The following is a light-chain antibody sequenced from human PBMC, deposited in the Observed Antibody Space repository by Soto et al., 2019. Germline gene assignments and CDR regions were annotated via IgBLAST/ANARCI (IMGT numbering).Light chain of an antibody. CDR1: SSGVGGYNY. V-gene: IGLV2-8*01. J-gene: IGLJ1*01. CDR3: SSYAGSNNFI. Sequence: HSVLTQPPSASGSPGQSVTISCTGTSSGVGGYNYVSWYQQHPGKAPKLMIYEVSKRPSGVPDRFSGSKSGNTASLTVSGLQAEDEADYYCSSYAGSNNFIFGTGTKLTVL. CDR2: EVS.